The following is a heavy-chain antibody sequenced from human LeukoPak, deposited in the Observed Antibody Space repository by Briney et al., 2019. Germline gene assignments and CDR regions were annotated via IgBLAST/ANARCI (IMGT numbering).Heavy chain of an antibody. J-gene: IGHJ3*02. CDR3: ARLRVVVVPDAFDI. D-gene: IGHD3-22*01. CDR1: GGSISSYY. V-gene: IGHV4-4*07. CDR2: IYTSGST. Sequence: PSETLSLTCNVSGGSISSYYWSWIRQPAGKGLEWIGRIYTSGSTNYNPSLKSRVTMSVDTSKNQFSLKLSSVTAADTAVYYCARLRVVVVPDAFDIWGQGTMVTVSS.